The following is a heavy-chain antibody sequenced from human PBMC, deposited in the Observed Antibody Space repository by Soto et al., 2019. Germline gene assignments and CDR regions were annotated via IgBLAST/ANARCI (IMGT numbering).Heavy chain of an antibody. CDR3: ASHPLNWSDADS. V-gene: IGHV4-59*08. D-gene: IGHD1-1*01. J-gene: IGHJ4*02. CDR2: IFYSGST. CDR1: GGSVNSYY. Sequence: SETLSLTCTVSGGSVNSYYWSWIRQPPGKGLEWIGYIFYSGSTKSNPSLKSRVTMSVDMSKNQFSLRLTSVTAADTGVYYCASHPLNWSDADSWGQGVLVTVSS.